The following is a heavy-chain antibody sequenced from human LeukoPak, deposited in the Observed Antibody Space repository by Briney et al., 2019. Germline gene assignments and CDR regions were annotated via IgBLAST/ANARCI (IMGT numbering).Heavy chain of an antibody. CDR2: IYYSGST. V-gene: IGHV4-39*07. CDR1: GGSISSSSYY. CDR3: ARDPRAATTVPFDY. J-gene: IGHJ4*02. Sequence: PSETLSLTCTVSGGSISSSSYYWGWIRQPPGKGLEWIGSIYYSGSTYYNPSLKSRVTISVDTSKNQFSLKLSSVTAADTAVYYCARDPRAATTVPFDYWGQGTLVTVSS. D-gene: IGHD4-11*01.